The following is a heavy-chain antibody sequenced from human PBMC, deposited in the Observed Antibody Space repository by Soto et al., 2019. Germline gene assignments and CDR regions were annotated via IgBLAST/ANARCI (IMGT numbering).Heavy chain of an antibody. J-gene: IGHJ6*02. D-gene: IGHD3-3*01. V-gene: IGHV4-59*01. Sequence: PSETLSLTCTVSGGSISSYYWSWIRQPPGKGLEWIGYIYYSGSTNYNPSLKSRVTISVDTSKNQFSLKLSSVTAADTAVYYCARVTRNTIFGVVEYYYYGMDVWGPGTTLTVSS. CDR1: GGSISSYY. CDR2: IYYSGST. CDR3: ARVTRNTIFGVVEYYYYGMDV.